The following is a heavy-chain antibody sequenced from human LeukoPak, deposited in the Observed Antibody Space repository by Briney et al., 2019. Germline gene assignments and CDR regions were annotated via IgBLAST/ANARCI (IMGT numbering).Heavy chain of an antibody. CDR3: ARDDGTTVTTSPPLDY. CDR1: GFTFSTYA. D-gene: IGHD4-17*01. Sequence: GGSLRLSCVVSGFTFSTYAMHWVRQAPGKGLEYVSAISSDGDNTYYADSVKGRFTISRDNSKDTLYLQMGSLRAEDMAVYYCARDDGTTVTTSPPLDYWGQGTLVTVSS. J-gene: IGHJ4*02. CDR2: ISSDGDNT. V-gene: IGHV3-64*02.